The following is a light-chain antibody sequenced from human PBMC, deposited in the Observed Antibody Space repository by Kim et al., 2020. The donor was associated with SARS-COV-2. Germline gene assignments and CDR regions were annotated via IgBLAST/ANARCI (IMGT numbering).Light chain of an antibody. J-gene: IGKJ1*01. Sequence: DIQMTQSPSTLSASVGDRVTITCRASQSISSWLAWYQQKPGKAPKLLIHKASNLRSGVPSRFSGSGSGTEFTLTISSLQPDDFAAYYCQQYNTYSGTFGQGTKVAIK. V-gene: IGKV1-5*03. CDR1: QSISSW. CDR2: KAS. CDR3: QQYNTYSGT.